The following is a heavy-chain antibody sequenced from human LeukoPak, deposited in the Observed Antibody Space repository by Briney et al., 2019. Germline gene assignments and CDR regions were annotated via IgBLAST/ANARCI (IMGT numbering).Heavy chain of an antibody. CDR3: ARRSYQLLYGYYYYYMDV. CDR1: GGSLSGYY. CDR2: INHSGST. D-gene: IGHD2-2*02. V-gene: IGHV4-34*01. Sequence: SETLSLTCAVYGGSLSGYYWSWIRQPPGKGLEWIGEINHSGSTNYNPPLKSRVTISVDTSKNQFSLKLSSVTAADTAIYYCARRSYQLLYGYYYYYMDVWGKGTTVTVSS. J-gene: IGHJ6*03.